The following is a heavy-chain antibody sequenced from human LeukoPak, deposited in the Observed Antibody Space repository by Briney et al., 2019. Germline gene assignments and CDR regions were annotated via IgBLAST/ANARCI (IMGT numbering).Heavy chain of an antibody. J-gene: IGHJ4*02. D-gene: IGHD5-12*01. CDR3: ARNSGYKDFDS. CDR2: IDSSGRRI. Sequence: GGSLRLSCAASGFTFSSYEMNWVRQAPGKGLEWLSYIDSSGRRIYYADSVKGRFTISRDSARNSVYLQMNSLRAEDTAVYFCARNSGYKDFDSWGQGTLVTVSS. V-gene: IGHV3-48*03. CDR1: GFTFSSYE.